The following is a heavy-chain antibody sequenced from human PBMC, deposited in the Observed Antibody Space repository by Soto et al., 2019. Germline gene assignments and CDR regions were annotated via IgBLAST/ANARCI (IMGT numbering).Heavy chain of an antibody. CDR1: GFTFTSSA. CDR2: IVVGSGNT. V-gene: IGHV1-58*01. D-gene: IGHD3-22*01. CDR3: AAVLYYYYSSGLYYGPFDI. Sequence: GASVKVSCKASGFTFTSSAVQWVRQARGQRLEWIGWIVVGSGNTNYAQKFQERVTITRDMSTSTAYMELSSLRSEDTAVYYCAAVLYYYYSSGLYYGPFDIGGQGTMVPV. J-gene: IGHJ3*02.